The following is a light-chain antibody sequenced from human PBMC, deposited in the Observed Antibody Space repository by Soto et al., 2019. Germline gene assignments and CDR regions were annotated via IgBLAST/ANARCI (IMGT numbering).Light chain of an antibody. V-gene: IGLV2-14*01. CDR3: TSYTITSPYV. CDR1: SSDIGRYNF. CDR2: EAT. J-gene: IGLJ1*01. Sequence: QSVLTQPASMSGSPRQSITISCTGTSSDIGRYNFVSWYQHHPGKAPKLIIYEATKRPSGVSYRFSGSKSGNTASLTISGLQAEDEADYYCTSYTITSPYVFGTGTKLTVL.